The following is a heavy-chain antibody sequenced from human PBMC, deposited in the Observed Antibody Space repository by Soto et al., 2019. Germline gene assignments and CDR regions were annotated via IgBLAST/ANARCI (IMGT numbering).Heavy chain of an antibody. CDR1: GGTFSSYA. CDR2: IIPIFGTA. Sequence: QVQLVQSGAEVKKPGSSVKVSCTASGGTFSSYAISWVRQAPGQGLEWMGGIIPIFGTANYAQKFQGRVTITADESTSTAYMELSSLRSEDTAVYYCARVAVDGVGSSGPRVHPYYYYYYGMDVWGQGTTVTVSS. V-gene: IGHV1-69*01. D-gene: IGHD2-8*01. J-gene: IGHJ6*02. CDR3: ARVAVDGVGSSGPRVHPYYYYYYGMDV.